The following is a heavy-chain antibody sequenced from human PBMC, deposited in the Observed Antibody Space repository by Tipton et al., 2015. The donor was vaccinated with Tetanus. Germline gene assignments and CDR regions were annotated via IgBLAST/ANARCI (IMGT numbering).Heavy chain of an antibody. Sequence: GSLRLSCAVSGFTVSNYYMSWVRQAPGKGLEWVSLIYNGDRTSHADSVKGRFTISRDKSKNTLYLQMNSLRAEDTAVYYCAREAGGFDYWGQGTLVTVSS. J-gene: IGHJ4*02. V-gene: IGHV3-53*01. CDR3: AREAGGFDY. CDR2: IYNGDRT. D-gene: IGHD3-10*01. CDR1: GFTVSNYY.